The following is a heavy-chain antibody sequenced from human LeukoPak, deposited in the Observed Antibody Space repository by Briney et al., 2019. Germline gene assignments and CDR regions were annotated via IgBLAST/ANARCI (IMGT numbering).Heavy chain of an antibody. J-gene: IGHJ6*02. V-gene: IGHV3-30*03. CDR2: ISYDGSNK. CDR1: GFTFSSYG. Sequence: PGGSLRLSCAASGFTFSSYGMHWVRQAPGKGLEWVAVISYDGSNKYYADSVKGRFTISRDNSKNTLYLQMNSLRAEDTAVYYCARDATASSGWGYYYYGMDVWGQGTTVTVSS. CDR3: ARDATASSGWGYYYYGMDV. D-gene: IGHD6-19*01.